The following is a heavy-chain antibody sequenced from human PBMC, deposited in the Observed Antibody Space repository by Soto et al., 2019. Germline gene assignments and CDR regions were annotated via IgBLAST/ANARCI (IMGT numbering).Heavy chain of an antibody. CDR2: ISGSGGRT. V-gene: IGHV3-23*01. CDR1: GLTFSSYA. J-gene: IGHJ4*02. Sequence: PGGSLRLSCAASGLTFSSYAMSWVRQAPGKGLEWVSSISGSGGRTSYADSVKGRFTISRDNADNSLFLQMNSLRAEDTAVYYCARALYSSSYLIDYWGQGTLVTVSS. CDR3: ARALYSSSYLIDY. D-gene: IGHD6-6*01.